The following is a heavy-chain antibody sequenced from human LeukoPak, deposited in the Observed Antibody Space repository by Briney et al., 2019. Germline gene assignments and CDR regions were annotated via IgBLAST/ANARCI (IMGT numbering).Heavy chain of an antibody. V-gene: IGHV4-59*01. D-gene: IGHD1-26*01. CDR2: IYYSGST. J-gene: IGHJ4*02. CDR1: GGSISSYY. CDR3: ARYSGSYSVPYYFHY. Sequence: SETLSLTCTVSGGSISSYYWSWLRQPPGKGREWLGYIYYSGSTNYNPSLKSRVTISVDTSKNQFSLKLSSVTAADTAVYYCARYSGSYSVPYYFHYWGQGTLVTVSS.